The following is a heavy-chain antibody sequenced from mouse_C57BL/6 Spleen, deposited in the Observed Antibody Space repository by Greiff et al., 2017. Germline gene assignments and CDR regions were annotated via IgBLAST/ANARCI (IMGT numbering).Heavy chain of an antibody. CDR2: IDPSDSYT. CDR3: ALITTVVARDFDY. CDR1: GYTFTSYW. J-gene: IGHJ2*01. D-gene: IGHD1-1*01. Sequence: QVQLQQPGAELVMPGASVKLSCKASGYTFTSYWMHWVKQRPGQGLEWIGVIDPSDSYTNYNQKFKGKSTLTVDKSTSTAYMKLNVLTSDDSAVYYCALITTVVARDFDYWGQGTTLTVSS. V-gene: IGHV1-69*01.